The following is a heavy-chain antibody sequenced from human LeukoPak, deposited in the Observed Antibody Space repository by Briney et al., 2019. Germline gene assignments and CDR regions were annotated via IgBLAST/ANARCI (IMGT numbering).Heavy chain of an antibody. V-gene: IGHV4-59*01. CDR2: IYYRRNT. CDR3: ARGPPRTGRERYFDY. D-gene: IGHD1-1*01. CDR1: GGSISDYY. Sequence: SETRSLTCTVSGGSISDYYWNWIRQPPGKGLEWIGYIYYRRNTNYNPSLNSRVTISLDSSKNQFSLKLSSVTAADTAVYYCARGPPRTGRERYFDYWGQGTLVSVSS. J-gene: IGHJ4*02.